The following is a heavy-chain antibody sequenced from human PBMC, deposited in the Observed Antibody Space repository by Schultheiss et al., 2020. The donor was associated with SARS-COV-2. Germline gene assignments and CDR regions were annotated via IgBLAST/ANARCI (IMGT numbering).Heavy chain of an antibody. J-gene: IGHJ4*01. D-gene: IGHD5-12*01. CDR1: GVTFSSYA. V-gene: IGHV1-18*01. Sequence: ASVKVSCKASGVTFSSYAISWVRQAPGQGLEWMGGISAYNGNTNYAQKLQGRVTMTTDTSTSTAYMELSSLRSDDTAVYYCAKDLRGGYDGWGDYWGHGTLVTVSS. CDR2: ISAYNGNT. CDR3: AKDLRGGYDGWGDY.